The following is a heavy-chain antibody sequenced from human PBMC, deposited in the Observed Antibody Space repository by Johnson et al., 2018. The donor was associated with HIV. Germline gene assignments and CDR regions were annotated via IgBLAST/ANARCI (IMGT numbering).Heavy chain of an antibody. V-gene: IGHV3-7*03. D-gene: IGHD5-18*01. Sequence: VQLVESGGGVVRPGGSLRLSCAASGFTFDDYGMSWVRQVPGKGLEWVANIKQDGSEKYYVDSVKGRFTISRDNAKNSLYLQMNSLRAEDTAVYYCARGGIRGYSYGPGAFDIWGQGTMVTVSS. CDR3: ARGGIRGYSYGPGAFDI. CDR2: IKQDGSEK. J-gene: IGHJ3*02. CDR1: GFTFDDYG.